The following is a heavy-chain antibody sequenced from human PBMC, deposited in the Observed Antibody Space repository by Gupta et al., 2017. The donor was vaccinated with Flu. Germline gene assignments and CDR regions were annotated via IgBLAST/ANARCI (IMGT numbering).Heavy chain of an antibody. D-gene: IGHD1-26*01. V-gene: IGHV3-33*01. CDR3: AREMGATAASVLIWRYGMDV. J-gene: IGHJ6*02. Sequence: GLEWVGVIWFDGREKHDSDSVKGRFAVSRDNSKNTLYLQMNSLRAEDTAVYYCAREMGATAASVLIWRYGMDVWGQGTTVTVSS. CDR2: IWFDGREK.